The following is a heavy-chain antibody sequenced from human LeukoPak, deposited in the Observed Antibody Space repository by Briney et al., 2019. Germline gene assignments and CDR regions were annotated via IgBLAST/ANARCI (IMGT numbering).Heavy chain of an antibody. V-gene: IGHV3-9*01. CDR2: ISWNSGSI. Sequence: GRSLRLSCAASGFTFDDYAMRWVRQAPGKGLEWVSGISWNSGSIGYADSVKGRFTISRDNAKNSLYLQMNSLRAEGTALYYCAKDNEFGGSDNWGQGTLVTVSS. J-gene: IGHJ4*02. D-gene: IGHD3-10*01. CDR3: AKDNEFGGSDN. CDR1: GFTFDDYA.